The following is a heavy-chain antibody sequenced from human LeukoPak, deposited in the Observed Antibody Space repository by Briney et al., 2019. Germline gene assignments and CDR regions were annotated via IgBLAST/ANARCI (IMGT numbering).Heavy chain of an antibody. V-gene: IGHV1-58*02. CDR3: AAVFGSGYYYYFDY. J-gene: IGHJ4*02. D-gene: IGHD3-22*01. CDR1: GFTFTSSS. CDR2: IAVGGGNT. Sequence: ASVKVSRKASGFTFTSSSMQWVRQARGQRLEWIGWIAVGGGNTNYAQKFQGRVTITRDMSTSTAYMELSSLRSEDTAVYYCAAVFGSGYYYYFDYWGRGTLVTVSS.